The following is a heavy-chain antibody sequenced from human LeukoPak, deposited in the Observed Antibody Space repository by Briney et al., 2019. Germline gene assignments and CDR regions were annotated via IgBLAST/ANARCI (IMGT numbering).Heavy chain of an antibody. J-gene: IGHJ4*02. V-gene: IGHV3-23*01. CDR1: GLSFSSYA. CDR3: AKVQLGIGVDY. CDR2: ISDGGSRT. Sequence: GGSLRLSCAASGLSFSSYAVSWVRQAPGRGLEWVSGISDGGSRTYYADSVKGRFTISRDDSKNTLYLQMNSLRAEDTAVYYCAKVQLGIGVDYWGQGTLVTVSS. D-gene: IGHD7-27*01.